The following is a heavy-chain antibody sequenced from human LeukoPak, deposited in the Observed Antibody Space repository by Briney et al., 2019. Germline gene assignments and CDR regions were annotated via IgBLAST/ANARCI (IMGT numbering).Heavy chain of an antibody. D-gene: IGHD3-22*01. J-gene: IGHJ3*02. Sequence: GGSLRLSCAASGFTFDDYAMHWVRHAPGKGLEWVSGISWNSGSIGYADSVKGRFTISRDNAKNSLYLQMNSLRAEDTALYYCAKDHYYDSSGYYYARAFDIWGQGTMVTVSS. CDR3: AKDHYYDSSGYYYARAFDI. CDR1: GFTFDDYA. V-gene: IGHV3-9*01. CDR2: ISWNSGSI.